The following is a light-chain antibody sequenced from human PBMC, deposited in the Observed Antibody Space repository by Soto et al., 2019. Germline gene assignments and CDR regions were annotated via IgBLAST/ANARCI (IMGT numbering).Light chain of an antibody. J-gene: IGLJ1*01. CDR1: SSDVGAYNY. CDR3: NSYTTHSTYV. CDR2: AVT. Sequence: QSVLTQPASVSGSPGQSITISCTGTSSDVGAYNYVSWYQHHPGKAPKVIIYAVTNRPSGVSNRFSGSKSGNTASLTISGLQPEDEADYYCNSYTTHSTYVFGTGTKVT. V-gene: IGLV2-14*01.